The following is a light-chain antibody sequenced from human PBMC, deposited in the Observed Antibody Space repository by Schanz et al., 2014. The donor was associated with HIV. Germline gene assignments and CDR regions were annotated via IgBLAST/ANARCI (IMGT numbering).Light chain of an antibody. CDR1: SSNIGSNY. Sequence: QSVLTQPPSASGTPGQRVTISCSGSSSNIGSNYVYWYLQVPGTAPKILIYMDNQRPSGVPDRFSGSKSGNTASLTVSGLQAEDEADYYCVSYTGTNNPVFGGGTKLTVL. V-gene: IGLV1-47*01. J-gene: IGLJ2*01. CDR3: VSYTGTNNPV. CDR2: MDN.